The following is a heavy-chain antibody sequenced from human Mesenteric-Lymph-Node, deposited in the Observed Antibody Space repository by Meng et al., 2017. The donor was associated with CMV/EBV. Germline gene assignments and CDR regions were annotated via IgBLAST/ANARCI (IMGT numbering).Heavy chain of an antibody. CDR1: GFIFTNYA. CDR3: ARDSGSFYGMDV. D-gene: IGHD1-26*01. Sequence: GGSLRLSCAASGFIFTNYAMGWVRQAPGKGLEWVSSISSSSSYIYYADSIRGRFTISRDNAKNSLYLQMNSLRADDTAVYYCARDSGSFYGMDVWGKGTTVTVSS. J-gene: IGHJ6*04. CDR2: ISSSSSYI. V-gene: IGHV3-21*01.